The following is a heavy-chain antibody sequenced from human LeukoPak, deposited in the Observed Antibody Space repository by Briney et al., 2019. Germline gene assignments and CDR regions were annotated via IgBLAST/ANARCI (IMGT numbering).Heavy chain of an antibody. Sequence: PSETLSLTCAVYGGSFRGYYWSWIRQPPGKGREWIGEINHSGSTNYNPSLKSRVTISVDTSKNQFSLKLSSVTAADTAVYYCARIVGYGMDVWGQGTTVTVSS. D-gene: IGHD1-26*01. V-gene: IGHV4-34*01. CDR3: ARIVGYGMDV. J-gene: IGHJ6*02. CDR2: INHSGST. CDR1: GGSFRGYY.